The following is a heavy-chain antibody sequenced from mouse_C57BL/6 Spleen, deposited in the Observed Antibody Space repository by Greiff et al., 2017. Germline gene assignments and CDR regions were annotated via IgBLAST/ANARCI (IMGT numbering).Heavy chain of an antibody. V-gene: IGHV1-54*01. Sequence: QVQLKQSGAELVRPGPSVKVSCKASGYAFTNYLIEWVKQRPGQGLEWIGVINPGSGGTNYNEKLKGKATLTADQSSSTAYMQLSSLTSEDSAVYFCARYEDYDQAWFAYWGQGTLVTVSA. CDR3: ARYEDYDQAWFAY. CDR1: GYAFTNYL. J-gene: IGHJ3*01. D-gene: IGHD2-4*01. CDR2: INPGSGGT.